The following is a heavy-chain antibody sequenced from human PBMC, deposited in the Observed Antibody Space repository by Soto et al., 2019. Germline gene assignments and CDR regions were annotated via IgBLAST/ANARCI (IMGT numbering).Heavy chain of an antibody. V-gene: IGHV2-5*02. CDR2: IYWDDDK. J-gene: IGHJ5*02. Sequence: QITLKESGPTLVRPTQTLTLTCTFSGFSLSTTGVGVGWIRQPPGKALEWLALIYWDDDKRYSPSLKSRLTITKDTSKNQVTLTMTNMDPVDSATYYCAQRLRYYRLVSERGNWFDPWGQGTLVTVSS. D-gene: IGHD3-10*01. CDR1: GFSLSTTGVG. CDR3: AQRLRYYRLVSERGNWFDP.